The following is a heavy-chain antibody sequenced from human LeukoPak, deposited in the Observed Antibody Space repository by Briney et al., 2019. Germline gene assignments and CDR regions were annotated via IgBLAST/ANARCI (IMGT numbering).Heavy chain of an antibody. J-gene: IGHJ3*02. D-gene: IGHD3-22*01. CDR1: GGTFSSYA. CDR2: IIPIFGTA. V-gene: IGHV1-69*01. CDR3: ARDYYDSSGYPRVDAFDI. Sequence: ASVKVSCKASGGTFSSYAISWVRQAPGQGLEWMGGIIPIFGTANYAQKFQGRVTITADESTSTAYMELSSLRSEDTAVYYCARDYYDSSGYPRVDAFDIWGQGTMVTVSS.